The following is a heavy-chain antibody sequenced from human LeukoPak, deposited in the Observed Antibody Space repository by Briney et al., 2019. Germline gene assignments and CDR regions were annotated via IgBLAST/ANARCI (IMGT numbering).Heavy chain of an antibody. CDR2: ISGSGSPI. D-gene: IGHD2-8*01. V-gene: IGHV3-11*04. Sequence: GGSVRLSCAASGITFSDYYMSWIRQAPGKGLEWISYISGSGSPIYYADSVKGRFTISRDNAKNSLYLQMISLRAEDTAVYYCATTNGVAFDFWGQGTLVTVSS. J-gene: IGHJ4*02. CDR3: ATTNGVAFDF. CDR1: GITFSDYY.